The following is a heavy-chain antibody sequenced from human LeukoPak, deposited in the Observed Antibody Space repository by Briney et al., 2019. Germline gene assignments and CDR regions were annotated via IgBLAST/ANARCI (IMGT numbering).Heavy chain of an antibody. Sequence: GESLKISCKGSGYNFISYWIAWVRQMPGKGLEWMGIIYPGDSDTRYSPSFQGQVTISVDKSISTAYLQWSSLKASDTAMYYCARTYYYESSGYNFGCWGQGTLVTVSS. CDR2: IYPGDSDT. D-gene: IGHD3-22*01. V-gene: IGHV5-51*01. CDR1: GYNFISYW. J-gene: IGHJ4*02. CDR3: ARTYYYESSGYNFGC.